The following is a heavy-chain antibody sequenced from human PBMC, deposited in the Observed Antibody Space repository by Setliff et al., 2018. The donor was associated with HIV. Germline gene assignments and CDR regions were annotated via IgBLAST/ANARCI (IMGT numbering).Heavy chain of an antibody. CDR1: CDSISSSTYC. V-gene: IGHV4-39*07. D-gene: IGHD4-17*01. CDR2: ICGTWKT. J-gene: IGHJ4*02. Sequence: SETLSLTCTVSCDSISSSTYCWGWIRQPPGKGLEWIGSICGTWKTYYNPSLKSRVTISVDTSKNQLSLKMTSVTAADTAVYYCATEEGTTVHRIGFWGQGTLVTVSS. CDR3: ATEEGTTVHRIGF.